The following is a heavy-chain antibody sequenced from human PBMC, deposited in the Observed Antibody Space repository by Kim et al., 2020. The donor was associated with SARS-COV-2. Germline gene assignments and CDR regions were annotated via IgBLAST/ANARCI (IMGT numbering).Heavy chain of an antibody. D-gene: IGHD1-26*01. CDR2: ISINGYTA. J-gene: IGHJ1*01. CDR1: GFTFTKYA. CDR3: AKDVYSGFDGIAEYFQE. Sequence: GGSLRLSCVASGFTFTKYAMTWIRQAPGKGLEWVSGISINGYTALYADSVKGRFIISRDNSKNTLYLQMNSLRAEDAALYYCAKDVYSGFDGIAEYFQEWGQGTRVIVSA. V-gene: IGHV3-23*01.